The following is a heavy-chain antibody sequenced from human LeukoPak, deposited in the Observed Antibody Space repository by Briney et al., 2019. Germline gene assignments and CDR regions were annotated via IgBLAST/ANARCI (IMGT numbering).Heavy chain of an antibody. D-gene: IGHD1-26*01. CDR1: GYTFTGYY. V-gene: IGHV1-46*01. CDR2: INVGGDST. CDR3: ARDGVRKGSYQY. Sequence: ASVKVSCKASGYTFTGYYMHWVRQAPGQGLEWMGIINVGGDSTNYAQRFQGRVTMTRDMSTSTVYMELSSLRSGDTAVYYCARDGVRKGSYQYWGQGTLATVSS. J-gene: IGHJ4*02.